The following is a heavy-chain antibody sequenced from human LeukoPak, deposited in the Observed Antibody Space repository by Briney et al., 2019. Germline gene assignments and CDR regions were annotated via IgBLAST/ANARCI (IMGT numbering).Heavy chain of an antibody. J-gene: IGHJ3*02. CDR2: IYYSGTT. Sequence: SQTLSLTCTVSGGSFSSIRHYWAWIRQPPGKRLEWTGSIYYSGTTYYNPSLKSRVTISPDTSKGHLSLNLNSLTGADTGVYCCARPGSGTYSDAFDIWGQGTMVTVSS. V-gene: IGHV4-39*02. D-gene: IGHD1-26*01. CDR1: GGSFSSIRHY. CDR3: ARPGSGTYSDAFDI.